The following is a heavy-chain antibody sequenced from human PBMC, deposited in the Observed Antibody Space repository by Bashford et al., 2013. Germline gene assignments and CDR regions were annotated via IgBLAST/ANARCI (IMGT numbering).Heavy chain of an antibody. CDR2: IHYSGST. CDR3: ATAQQWGDWFDP. Sequence: SETLSLTCTVSGGSITNYYWSWMRQAPGKGLEWIGNIHYSGSTNYNPSLKSRVTISVDMSKNRFSLSLNSVNVADTAVYYCATAQQWGDWFDPWGQGNPGHRLL. V-gene: IGHV4-59*08. J-gene: IGHJ5*02. CDR1: GGSITNYY. D-gene: IGHD6-19*01.